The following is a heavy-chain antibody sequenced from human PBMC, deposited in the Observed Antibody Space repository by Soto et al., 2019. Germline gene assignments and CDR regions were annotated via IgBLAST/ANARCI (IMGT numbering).Heavy chain of an antibody. D-gene: IGHD1-1*01. CDR2: IYYSGST. Sequence: SETLSLTCTVSGGSISSSSYYWGWIRQPPGKGLEWIGSIYYSGSTHYNPSLKSRVTISVDTSKNQFSLKLSSVTAADTAVYYCARSWGGLQPKVENDAFDIWAKGTMFTASS. CDR3: ARSWGGLQPKVENDAFDI. CDR1: GGSISSSSYY. V-gene: IGHV4-39*01. J-gene: IGHJ3*02.